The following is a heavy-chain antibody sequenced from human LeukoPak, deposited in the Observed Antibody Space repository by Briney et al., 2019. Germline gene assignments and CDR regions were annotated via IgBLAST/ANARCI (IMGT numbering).Heavy chain of an antibody. Sequence: SETLSLTCSVSGGSISSSSFYWGWIRQPPGKGLEWIGSISYTGSTYYNPSLKSRVTISVDTSKNQFSLKLSSVTAADTAVYYCARAGDWKGEAFDIWGQGTMVTVSS. CDR2: ISYTGST. CDR3: ARAGDWKGEAFDI. D-gene: IGHD1-1*01. J-gene: IGHJ3*02. V-gene: IGHV4-39*07. CDR1: GGSISSSSFY.